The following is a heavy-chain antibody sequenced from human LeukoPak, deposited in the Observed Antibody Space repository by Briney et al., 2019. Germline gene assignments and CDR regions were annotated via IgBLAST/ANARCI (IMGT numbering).Heavy chain of an antibody. CDR2: INPSGGST. CDR1: GYTFTSYY. CDR3: ASAGYSSGDFDY. J-gene: IGHJ4*02. D-gene: IGHD6-19*01. Sequence: GASVKVSCKASGYTFTSYYVHWVRQAPGQGLEWMGIINPSGGSTSYAQKFQGRVTMTRDTSISTAYMELSRLRSDDTAVYYCASAGYSSGDFDYWGQGTLVTVSS. V-gene: IGHV1-46*01.